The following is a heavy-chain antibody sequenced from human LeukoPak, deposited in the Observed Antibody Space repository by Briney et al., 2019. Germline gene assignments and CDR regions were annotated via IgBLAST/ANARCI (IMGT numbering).Heavy chain of an antibody. CDR3: ARLLLNYSGGDY. Sequence: ASVKVSCKASGGTFSSYAISWVRQAPGQGLEWMGGIIPIFGTANYAQKFQGRVTITADKSTSTAYMELSSLRSEDTAVYYCARLLLNYSGGDYWGQGTLVTVSS. CDR2: IIPIFGTA. D-gene: IGHD3-10*01. CDR1: GGTFSSYA. J-gene: IGHJ4*02. V-gene: IGHV1-69*06.